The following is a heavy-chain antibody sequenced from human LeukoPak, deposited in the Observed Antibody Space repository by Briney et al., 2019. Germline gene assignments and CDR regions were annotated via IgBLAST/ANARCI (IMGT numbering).Heavy chain of an antibody. Sequence: PSQTLSLTCSVSGVSISSGGFYWSWIRQFPGKGLEWIGYIYHTGTTYYNPSLRTRVIISVDTSKNQFSLKLSSVTAADTAVYYCARGSSGYKDAFDIWGQGTMVTVSS. CDR3: ARGSSGYKDAFDI. D-gene: IGHD3-22*01. CDR1: GVSISSGGFY. CDR2: IYHTGTT. J-gene: IGHJ3*02. V-gene: IGHV4-31*03.